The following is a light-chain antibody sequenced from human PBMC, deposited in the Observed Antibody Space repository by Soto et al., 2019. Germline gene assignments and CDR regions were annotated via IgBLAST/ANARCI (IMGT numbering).Light chain of an antibody. CDR1: SSDVGTYNL. CDR2: GGT. V-gene: IGLV2-23*01. CDR3: CAYAGSSVYV. Sequence: QSVLTQPASVSGSPGQSITISCTVTSSDVGTYNLVSWYQQRPGEAPKIIIYGGTKRPSGVSHRFSGSTSGYTASLTISGLQAEDEADFYCCAYAGSSVYVFGTGTKVTVL. J-gene: IGLJ1*01.